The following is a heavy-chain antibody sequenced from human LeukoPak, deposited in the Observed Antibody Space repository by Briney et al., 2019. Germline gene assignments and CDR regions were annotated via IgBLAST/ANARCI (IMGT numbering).Heavy chain of an antibody. CDR3: ARDPLYTNSPHSYFDY. Sequence: PGRSLRLSCAASGFTFSSYAMNWVRQAPGKGLEWVAIISYDGTNKDYADSVKGRFTISRDNSRNTLYLQMNSLRAEDTAVYHCARDPLYTNSPHSYFDYWGQGTLVTVS. J-gene: IGHJ4*02. D-gene: IGHD2-2*02. V-gene: IGHV3-30-3*01. CDR1: GFTFSSYA. CDR2: ISYDGTNK.